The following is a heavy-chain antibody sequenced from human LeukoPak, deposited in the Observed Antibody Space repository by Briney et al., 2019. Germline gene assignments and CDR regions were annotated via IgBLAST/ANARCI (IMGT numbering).Heavy chain of an antibody. Sequence: GGSLRLSCTASGFTFGDYAMSWVRQAPGKGLEWVGFIRSKAYGGTTEYAASVKGRFTISRDDSKSIAYLQMNSLKTEDTDVYYCTRDSGVTIFFYWGQGTLVTVSS. J-gene: IGHJ4*02. CDR3: TRDSGVTIFFY. CDR1: GFTFGDYA. CDR2: IRSKAYGGTT. V-gene: IGHV3-49*04. D-gene: IGHD3-9*01.